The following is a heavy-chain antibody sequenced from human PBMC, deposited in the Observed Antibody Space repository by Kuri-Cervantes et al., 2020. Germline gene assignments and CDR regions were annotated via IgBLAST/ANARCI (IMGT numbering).Heavy chain of an antibody. D-gene: IGHD4-17*01. Sequence: GESLKISCAASGFTFSSYTMNWVRQAPGKGLEWVSHFSSDDRVIFYAGSVKGRFTASRDSAKNSLYLQIDSLRVEDTALYYCTRQGPYGDLDFWGQGTPVTVSS. V-gene: IGHV3-48*01. J-gene: IGHJ4*02. CDR3: TRQGPYGDLDF. CDR1: GFTFSSYT. CDR2: FSSDDRVI.